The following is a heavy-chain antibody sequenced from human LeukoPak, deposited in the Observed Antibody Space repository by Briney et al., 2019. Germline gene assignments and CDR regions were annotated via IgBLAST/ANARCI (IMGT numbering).Heavy chain of an antibody. D-gene: IGHD3-10*01. V-gene: IGHV3-23*01. CDR2: ISGSGGST. J-gene: IGHJ4*02. CDR3: AKEFGYYGSGSYYNAGFDY. Sequence: GGSLRLSCAASGFTFSSYAMSWVRQAPGKGLEWVSAISGSGGSTYYAASVKGRFTISRDNSKNTLYLQMNSLRAEDTAVYYCAKEFGYYGSGSYYNAGFDYWGQGTLVTVSS. CDR1: GFTFSSYA.